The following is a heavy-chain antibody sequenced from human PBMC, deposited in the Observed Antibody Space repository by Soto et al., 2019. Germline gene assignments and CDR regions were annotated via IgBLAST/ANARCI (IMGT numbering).Heavy chain of an antibody. CDR1: GFTVFNRY. V-gene: IGHV3-53*02. Sequence: EVQLVETGGGLVQPGGSLRLSCAASGFTVFNRYMNWVRQAPGKGLEWVSLIDRDDISYYADSVKGRFSISRDSSRNTIYLQMSSLRADDTAVYYCARRNDRSYYYGLDVWVHGTTVIVSS. CDR2: IDRDDIS. J-gene: IGHJ6*02. CDR3: ARRNDRSYYYGLDV.